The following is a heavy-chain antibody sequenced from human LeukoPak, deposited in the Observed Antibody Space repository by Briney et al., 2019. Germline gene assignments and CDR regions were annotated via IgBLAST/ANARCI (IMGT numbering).Heavy chain of an antibody. D-gene: IGHD3-16*01. V-gene: IGHV3-74*01. CDR3: ARDRGSYSDY. CDR1: GFTFSSYW. J-gene: IGHJ4*02. CDR2: VNTDGSTP. Sequence: PGGSLRLSCAASGFTFSSYWMHWVRQAPGKGLVWVSRVNTDGSTPTYADSVKGRFTISRDNAKNTLYLQMNSLRGEDTAVYYCARDRGSYSDYWGQGTLVTVSS.